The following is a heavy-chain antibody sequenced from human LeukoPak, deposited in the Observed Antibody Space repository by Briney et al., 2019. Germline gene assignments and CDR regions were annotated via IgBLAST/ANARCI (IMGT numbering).Heavy chain of an antibody. CDR2: ISSSSSSI. CDR3: ARSNYRNWFDP. Sequence: GGSLRLSCEASGFTFSSYGMNWVRQAPGKGLEWVSSISSSSSSIYYADSMNGRFTISRDNAKNSLYLQMNSLTAEDTAVYYCARSNYRNWFDPWGQGTLVTVSS. V-gene: IGHV3-21*01. D-gene: IGHD4-11*01. CDR1: GFTFSSYG. J-gene: IGHJ5*02.